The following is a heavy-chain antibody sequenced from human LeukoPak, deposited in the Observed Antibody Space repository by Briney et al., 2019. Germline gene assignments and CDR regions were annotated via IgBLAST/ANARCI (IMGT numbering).Heavy chain of an antibody. V-gene: IGHV3-43*02. CDR3: AKDDYGDYWDAFDI. D-gene: IGHD4-17*01. Sequence: GGSLRLSCAASGFTFDDYAMHWVRQAPGKGLEWVSLISGDGGSTYNADSVKGRFTISRDNSKNSLYLQMNSLRTEDTALYYCAKDDYGDYWDAFDIWGQGTMVTVSS. J-gene: IGHJ3*02. CDR2: ISGDGGST. CDR1: GFTFDDYA.